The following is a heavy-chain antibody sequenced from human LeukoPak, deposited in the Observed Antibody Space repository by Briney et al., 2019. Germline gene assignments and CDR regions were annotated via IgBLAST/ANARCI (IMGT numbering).Heavy chain of an antibody. D-gene: IGHD5-18*01. V-gene: IGHV3-7*01. CDR2: IKQDGSEK. CDR3: ASISDGYNYGYRYFDY. CDR1: GFTLSSYW. J-gene: IGHJ4*02. Sequence: PGGSLRLSCAASGFTLSSYWMSWVRQAPGKGLEWVANIKQDGSEKYYVDSVKGRFTISRDNAKNSLYLQMNSLRAEATAVYYCASISDGYNYGYRYFDYWGQGTLVTVSS.